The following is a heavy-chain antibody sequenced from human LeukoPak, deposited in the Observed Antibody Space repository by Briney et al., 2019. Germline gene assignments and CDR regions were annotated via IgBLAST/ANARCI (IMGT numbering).Heavy chain of an antibody. CDR2: INPNSGGT. J-gene: IGHJ4*02. CDR1: GYTFNDYY. Sequence: ASVKVSCKASGYTFNDYYMHWVRQAPGQGLEWMGWINPNSGGTNYAQKFQGRVAMTRDTSISTAYMELSRLRSDDTAVYYCARCANVVVTALLRYWGQGTLVTVSS. CDR3: ARCANVVVTALLRY. V-gene: IGHV1-2*02. D-gene: IGHD2-21*02.